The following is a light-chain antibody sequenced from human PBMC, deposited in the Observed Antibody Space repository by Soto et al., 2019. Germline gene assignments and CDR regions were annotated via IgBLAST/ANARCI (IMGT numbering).Light chain of an antibody. CDR3: QQRSNWRPPIS. J-gene: IGKJ5*01. CDR1: HNINTY. Sequence: EIVLTQSPATLSLSPGERATLSCRSSHNINTYLAWYQQKPGQAPRLLIYDASNRATGIPARFSGSGSGSDFTLTISSLAPEDFALYYCQQRSNWRPPISFGQGTRLEIK. V-gene: IGKV3-11*01. CDR2: DAS.